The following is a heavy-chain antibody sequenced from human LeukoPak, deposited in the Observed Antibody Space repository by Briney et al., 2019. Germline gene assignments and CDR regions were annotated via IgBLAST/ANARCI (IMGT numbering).Heavy chain of an antibody. CDR3: ARDFRRYYDSSGY. Sequence: PGGSLRLSCAASGFTVSSNYMSWVRQAPGKGLEWVSVIYSGGSTYYADSVKGRFTISRDNSKNTLYLQMNSLRAEDTAVYYCARDFRRYYDSSGYWGQGTLVTVSS. D-gene: IGHD3-22*01. CDR1: GFTVSSNY. V-gene: IGHV3-66*01. J-gene: IGHJ4*02. CDR2: IYSGGST.